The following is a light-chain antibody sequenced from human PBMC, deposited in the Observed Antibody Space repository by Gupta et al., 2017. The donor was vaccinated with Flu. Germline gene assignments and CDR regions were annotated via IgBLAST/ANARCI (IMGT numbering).Light chain of an antibody. V-gene: IGLV6-57*01. CDR3: QSYDSDNRV. CDR2: MDN. Sequence: NFMLSQPRSVSQSPGKTVTLSCTRTSGSIASNYVQWYQQRPGSFPTTIIYMDNRRPSGVPGPFSASIDSSPSSAALTISGLKPEDEADYYCQSYDSDNRVFGGGTKLTVL. J-gene: IGLJ3*02. CDR1: SGSIASNY.